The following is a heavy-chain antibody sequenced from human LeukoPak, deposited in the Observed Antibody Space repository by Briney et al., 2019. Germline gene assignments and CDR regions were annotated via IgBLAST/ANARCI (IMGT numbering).Heavy chain of an antibody. V-gene: IGHV3-21*01. J-gene: IGHJ4*02. CDR3: ARDGHNDSSGYYSLL. CDR2: ISSSSSYI. Sequence: GGSLRLSCAASGFTFSSYSMNWVRQAPGKGLEWVSSISSSSSYIYYADSVKGRFTISRDNAKNSLYLQMNSLRAEDTAVYYCARDGHNDSSGYYSLLWGQGTLVTVSS. CDR1: GFTFSSYS. D-gene: IGHD3-22*01.